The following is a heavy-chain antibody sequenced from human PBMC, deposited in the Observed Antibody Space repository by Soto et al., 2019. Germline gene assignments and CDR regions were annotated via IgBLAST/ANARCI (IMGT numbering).Heavy chain of an antibody. J-gene: IGHJ6*03. Sequence: QVQLQQSGPGLVKPSQTLSLTCAISGDSVSSNSAAWNWIRQSPSSGLEWLGRTYYRSKWYNDYAVYVKSPITINPDTSKNQFALQLNSVTPEDTAVYYCARVPSERLVRGSYYYYYMDVWGKGTTVTVSS. CDR2: TYYRSKWYN. V-gene: IGHV6-1*01. D-gene: IGHD3-16*01. CDR1: GDSVSSNSAA. CDR3: ARVPSERLVRGSYYYYYMDV.